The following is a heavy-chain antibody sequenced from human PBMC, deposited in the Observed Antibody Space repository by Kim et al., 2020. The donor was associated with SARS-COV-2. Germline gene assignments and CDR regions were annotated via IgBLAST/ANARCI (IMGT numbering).Heavy chain of an antibody. CDR2: INWNGGST. D-gene: IGHD3-9*01. CDR1: GFTFDDYG. J-gene: IGHJ4*02. V-gene: IGHV3-20*04. CDR3: ARDNYDIPSYYFDY. Sequence: GGSLRLSCAASGFTFDDYGMSWVRQAPGKGLEWVSGINWNGGSTGYADSVKGRFTISRDNAKNSLYLQMNSLRAEDTALYYCARDNYDIPSYYFDYWGQGTLVTVSS.